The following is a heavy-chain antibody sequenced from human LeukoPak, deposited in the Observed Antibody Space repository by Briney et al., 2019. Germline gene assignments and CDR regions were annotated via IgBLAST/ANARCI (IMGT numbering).Heavy chain of an antibody. D-gene: IGHD3-10*01. V-gene: IGHV3-7*01. Sequence: GGSLRLSCVVSGFTFSSYSMIWVRQAPGKGLQWVANMKKDGSETKYVDFVKGRFTISRDNAKNSLYLQMNSLRAEDTAVYYCGRHRSGSGTYFIDYWGQGTLVSV. J-gene: IGHJ4*02. CDR3: GRHRSGSGTYFIDY. CDR2: MKKDGSET. CDR1: GFTFSSYS.